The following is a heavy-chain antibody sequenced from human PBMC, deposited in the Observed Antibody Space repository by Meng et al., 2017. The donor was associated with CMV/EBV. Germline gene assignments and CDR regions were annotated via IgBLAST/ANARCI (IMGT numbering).Heavy chain of an antibody. Sequence: LLQGSGPGLVNPFHALALTCTFSGGSISSGSYYWSWIRQPPGKGLEWIGEINHSGSTNYNPSLKSRVTISVDTSKNQFSLKLSSVTAADTAVYYCARESMVRGEDWGQGTLVTVSS. CDR3: ARESMVRGED. V-gene: IGHV4-39*07. CDR2: INHSGST. D-gene: IGHD3-10*01. CDR1: GGSISSGSYY. J-gene: IGHJ4*02.